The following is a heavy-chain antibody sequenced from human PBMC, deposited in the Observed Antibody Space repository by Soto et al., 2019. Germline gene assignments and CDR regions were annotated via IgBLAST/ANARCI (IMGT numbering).Heavy chain of an antibody. CDR3: ARGRYYGSGSSPFDY. D-gene: IGHD3-10*01. Sequence: SVKVSCKASGGTFSSYAISWVQQAPGQGLEWMGGIIPIFGTANYAQKFQGRVTITADESTSTAYMELSSLRSEDTAVYYCARGRYYGSGSSPFDYWGQGTLVTVSS. CDR1: GGTFSSYA. J-gene: IGHJ4*02. CDR2: IIPIFGTA. V-gene: IGHV1-69*13.